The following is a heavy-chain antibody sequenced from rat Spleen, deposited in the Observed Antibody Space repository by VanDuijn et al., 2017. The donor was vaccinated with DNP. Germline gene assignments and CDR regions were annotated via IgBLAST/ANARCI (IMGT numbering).Heavy chain of an antibody. D-gene: IGHD4-2*01. CDR2: INDDSNIM. Sequence: EVKLVESGGGLVQPGRSWKLSCAVSGFIFDDYWMGWVRQAPGKGLEWIGEINDDSNIMNYSPPLRDKVFVSRDHAQNTLYLQMSELGSEDTGIYYCVTRGDPYDNWFAYWGRGTLVTVSS. CDR1: GFIFDDYW. CDR3: VTRGDPYDNWFAY. J-gene: IGHJ3*01. V-gene: IGHV4-2*01.